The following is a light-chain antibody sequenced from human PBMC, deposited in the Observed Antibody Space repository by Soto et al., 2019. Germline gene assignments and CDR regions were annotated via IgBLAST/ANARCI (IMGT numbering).Light chain of an antibody. V-gene: IGLV2-23*01. J-gene: IGLJ2*01. CDR1: SSDVGSYNL. Sequence: QSDLTQPASVSGSPGQSITISCTGNSSDVGSYNLVSWYQQHPGKAPKLMIYEGSKRPSGVSNRFSGSKSVNTASLTISGLQAEDEADYYCCSYACSSTHVVFGGGTKVTVL. CDR2: EGS. CDR3: CSYACSSTHVV.